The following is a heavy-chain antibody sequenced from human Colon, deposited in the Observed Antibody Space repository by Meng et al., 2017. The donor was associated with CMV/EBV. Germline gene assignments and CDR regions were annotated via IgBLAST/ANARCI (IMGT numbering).Heavy chain of an antibody. J-gene: IGHJ6*02. CDR1: FTGYY. CDR3: ARAVADTYGMDV. D-gene: IGHD6-19*01. Sequence: ASVKVSCKTFTGYYIHWVRQAPGQGPEWMVWINPTSANTKYAEKFQGMVTMTRDTSIGTAYMELSTLTSDDTAVYYCARAVADTYGMDVWGQGTTVTVSS. CDR2: INPTSANT. V-gene: IGHV1-2*02.